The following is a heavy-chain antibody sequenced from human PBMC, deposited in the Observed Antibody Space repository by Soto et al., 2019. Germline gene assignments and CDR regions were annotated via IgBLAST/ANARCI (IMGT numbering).Heavy chain of an antibody. V-gene: IGHV4-59*01. CDR2: IYYSGST. Sequence: SSETLSLTCTVSGGSISSYYWSWIRQPPGKGLEWIGYIYYSGSTNYNPSLKSRVTISVDTSKNQFSLKLSSVTAADTAVYYCARKAWVLEWSQYYYYFDYWGQGTLVTVSS. CDR1: GGSISSYY. D-gene: IGHD3-3*01. J-gene: IGHJ4*02. CDR3: ARKAWVLEWSQYYYYFDY.